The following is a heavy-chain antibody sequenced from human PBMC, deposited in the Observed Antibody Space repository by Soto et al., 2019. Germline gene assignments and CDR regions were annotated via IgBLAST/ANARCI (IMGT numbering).Heavy chain of an antibody. J-gene: IGHJ4*02. D-gene: IGHD5-18*01. CDR3: ARGGATPMVLTY. CDR1: GGSFSAYY. CDR2: TNQSGRT. V-gene: IGHV4-34*01. Sequence: SETLSLTCAVYGGSFSAYYWSWFRQPPGKGLEWLGETNQSGRTNYNPSLKSRVAIFLDKSKNQFSLMLNSVTAADTAVYYCARGGATPMVLTYWGQGTRVTVSS.